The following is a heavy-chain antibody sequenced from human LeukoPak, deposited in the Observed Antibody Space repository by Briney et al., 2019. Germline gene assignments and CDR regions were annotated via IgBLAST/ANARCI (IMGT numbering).Heavy chain of an antibody. D-gene: IGHD2/OR15-2a*01. V-gene: IGHV3-21*01. J-gene: IGHJ3*02. CDR3: ARDFLNAIDI. Sequence: GGSLRLSCAASGFTFSTYSMNWVRQAPGKGLEWVSIITGSSTYTQYADSVKGRFTISRDNAKNSLYLQMNSLRAEDTPVFYCARDFLNAIDIWGQGTMVTVSS. CDR1: GFTFSTYS. CDR2: ITGSSTYT.